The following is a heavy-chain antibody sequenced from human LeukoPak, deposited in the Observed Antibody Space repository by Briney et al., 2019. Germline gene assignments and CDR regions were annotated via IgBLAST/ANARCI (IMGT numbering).Heavy chain of an antibody. CDR3: AKCAKTPEGGSGWCNWFDT. D-gene: IGHD3-3*01. CDR1: GFTFSRYW. V-gene: IGHV3-74*01. J-gene: IGHJ5*02. CDR2: ISSDGSEI. Sequence: GGSLRLSCAASGFTFSRYWMHWVRQDPEKGLVWVSRISSDGSEIIYADSVKGRFTISRGNSKNTLYLQMNSLRAEDTALYSCAKCAKTPEGGSGWCNWFDTWGQGTLVIVSS.